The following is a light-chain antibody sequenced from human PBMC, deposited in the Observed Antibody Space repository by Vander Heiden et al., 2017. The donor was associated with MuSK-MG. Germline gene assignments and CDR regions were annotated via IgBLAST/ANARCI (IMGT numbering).Light chain of an antibody. V-gene: IGLV1-47*01. Sequence: QSVLTQPPSASGTPGQRVTISCSGTSSNIGRNVVLWYQQFPGTAPKLLIYKKGQRASGVPDRFSGSKSGTSASLVISALRSEDEADYHCAAWEGDLSGPLVFGGGTKLTVL. J-gene: IGLJ3*02. CDR3: AAWEGDLSGPLV. CDR1: SSNIGRNV. CDR2: KKG.